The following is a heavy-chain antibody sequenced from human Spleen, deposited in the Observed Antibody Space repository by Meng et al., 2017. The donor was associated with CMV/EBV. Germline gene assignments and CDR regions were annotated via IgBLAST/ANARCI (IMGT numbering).Heavy chain of an antibody. CDR1: GYSFPNYW. Sequence: GESLKISCKGSGYSFPNYWIGWVRQMPGKGLEWMGVIYPGDSDTRYSPSFQGQVTISADSSISTAYLQWSSLKASDTAMYYCAKYHDSSGYYYRPFDYWGQGTLVTVSS. CDR2: IYPGDSDT. D-gene: IGHD3-22*01. J-gene: IGHJ4*02. CDR3: AKYHDSSGYYYRPFDY. V-gene: IGHV5-51*01.